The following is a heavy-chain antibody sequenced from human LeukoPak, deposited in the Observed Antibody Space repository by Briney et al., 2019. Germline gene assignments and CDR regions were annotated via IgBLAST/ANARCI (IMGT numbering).Heavy chain of an antibody. J-gene: IGHJ3*01. V-gene: IGHV3-30*02. CDR2: MGFDGNNE. CDR3: AKDENGYYYHDGFDF. D-gene: IGHD3-22*01. CDR1: GFSFYSFG. Sequence: PGGSLRLSCVASGFSFYSFGMHWVRQAPGKGLEWVAFMGFDGNNEHYVDSVKGRFTISRDNSKNTLFLQMNSLRSEDTAVYFCAKDENGYYYHDGFDFWGQGTMVTVSS.